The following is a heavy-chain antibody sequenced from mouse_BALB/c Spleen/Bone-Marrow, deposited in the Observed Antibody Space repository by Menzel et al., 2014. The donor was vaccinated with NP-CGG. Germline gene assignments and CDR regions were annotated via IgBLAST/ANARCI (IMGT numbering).Heavy chain of an antibody. CDR1: GYTFTSYW. CDR3: TRSGGYYFDY. Sequence: QVQLQQPGAELVRPGASMKLSCKASGYTFTSYWINWVKQRPGQGLEWIGNIYPSDSYTNYNQKFKDKATLTADKSSSTAYMQLSSPTSEDSAVYYCTRSGGYYFDYWGQGTTLTVSS. CDR2: IYPSDSYT. J-gene: IGHJ2*01. V-gene: IGHV1-69*02.